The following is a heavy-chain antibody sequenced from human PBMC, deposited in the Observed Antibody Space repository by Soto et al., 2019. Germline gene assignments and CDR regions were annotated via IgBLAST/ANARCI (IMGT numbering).Heavy chain of an antibody. CDR3: ATTATYYDSKVNPPDAFDI. D-gene: IGHD3-22*01. V-gene: IGHV1-69*13. J-gene: IGHJ3*02. Sequence: SVKVSCKASGGTFSSDAISWVRQAPGQGLEWMGGIIPIFGTANYAQKFQGRVTITADESTSTAYMELSSLRSEDTAVYYCATTATYYDSKVNPPDAFDIWGQGTMVTVSS. CDR2: IIPIFGTA. CDR1: GGTFSSDA.